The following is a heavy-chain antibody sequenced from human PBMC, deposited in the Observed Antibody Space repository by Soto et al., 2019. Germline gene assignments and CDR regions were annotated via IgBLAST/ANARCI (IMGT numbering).Heavy chain of an antibody. CDR2: LNPKNGDT. V-gene: IGHV1-2*02. CDR3: ARGRELAGGTKLCCS. Sequence: ASVKVSCKASGYTFTGYYMHWVRQNPGQGLEWMGWLNPKNGDTSYEEKFQGRVTMTGDTSINTAFLELPSLTSDDTAVDYCARGRELAGGTKLCCSWGQGTLVTVSS. CDR1: GYTFTGYY. J-gene: IGHJ5*02. D-gene: IGHD1-7*01.